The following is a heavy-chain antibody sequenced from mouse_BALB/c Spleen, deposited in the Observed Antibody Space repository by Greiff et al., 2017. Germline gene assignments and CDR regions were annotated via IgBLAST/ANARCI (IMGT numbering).Heavy chain of an antibody. CDR2: IDPENGDT. V-gene: IGHV14-4*02. J-gene: IGHJ3*01. Sequence: EVQLQQSGAELVRSGASVKLSCTASGFNIKDYYMHWVKQRPEQGLEWIGWIDPENGDTEYAPKFQGKATMTADTSSNTAYLQLSSLTSEDTAVYYCKGGYRYSWFAYWGQGTLVTVSA. CDR1: GFNIKDYY. D-gene: IGHD2-14*01. CDR3: KGGYRYSWFAY.